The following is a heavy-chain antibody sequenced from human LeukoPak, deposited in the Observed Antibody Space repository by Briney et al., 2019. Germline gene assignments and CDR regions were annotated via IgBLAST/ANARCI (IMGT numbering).Heavy chain of an antibody. V-gene: IGHV3-23*01. CDR2: ISGSGDNI. Sequence: PGGSLRLSCVASGFTFSNYAMSWVRQAPGKGLEWVSGISGSGDNISYADSVKGRFTISRDISKNTLFLQMNSLRAEDTAVYYCATVRGCGGDCYYSDYWGQGTLVTVSS. CDR3: ATVRGCGGDCYYSDY. CDR1: GFTFSNYA. J-gene: IGHJ4*02. D-gene: IGHD2-21*02.